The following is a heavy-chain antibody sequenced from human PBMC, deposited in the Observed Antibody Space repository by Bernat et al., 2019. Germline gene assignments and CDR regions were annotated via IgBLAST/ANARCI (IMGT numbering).Heavy chain of an antibody. D-gene: IGHD2-15*01. V-gene: IGHV4-31*03. J-gene: IGHJ3*02. CDR3: ARFIVVVVAATPHDAFDI. CDR1: GGSISSGGYY. Sequence: QVQLQESGPGLVKPSQTLSLTCTVSGGSISSGGYYWSWIRQHPGKGLEWIGYIYYSGSTYYNPSLKSRVTISVDTSKNQFSLKLSSVTAADTAVYYCARFIVVVVAATPHDAFDIWGQGTMVTVSS. CDR2: IYYSGST.